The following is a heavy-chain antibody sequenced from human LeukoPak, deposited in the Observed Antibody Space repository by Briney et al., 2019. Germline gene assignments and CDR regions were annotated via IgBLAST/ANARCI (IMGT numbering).Heavy chain of an antibody. Sequence: SETLSLTCAVYGGSFSGYYWSWIRQPPGKGLEWIGEINHSGSTNYNPSLKSRVTISVDTSKNQFSLKLSSVTAADTAVYYCARDERARRGRTYYYYYGMDVWGQGTTVTVSS. J-gene: IGHJ6*02. D-gene: IGHD3-10*01. CDR3: ARDERARRGRTYYYYYGMDV. V-gene: IGHV4-34*01. CDR2: INHSGST. CDR1: GGSFSGYY.